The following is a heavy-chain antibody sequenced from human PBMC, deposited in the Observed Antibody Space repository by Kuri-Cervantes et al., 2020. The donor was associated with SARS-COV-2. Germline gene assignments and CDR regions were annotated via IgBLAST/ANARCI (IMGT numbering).Heavy chain of an antibody. CDR2: ISGSGETI. CDR3: ALEIMSFFGMDV. D-gene: IGHD2-8*01. Sequence: GGSLRLSCAASGFTFRSYAMTWVRQAPGNGLEWVSVISGSGETIHYADSVQGRFTISRDNSKKMLYLQMKSLRAEDTATYYCALEIMSFFGMDVWGQGTTVTVSS. CDR1: GFTFRSYA. V-gene: IGHV3-23*01. J-gene: IGHJ6*02.